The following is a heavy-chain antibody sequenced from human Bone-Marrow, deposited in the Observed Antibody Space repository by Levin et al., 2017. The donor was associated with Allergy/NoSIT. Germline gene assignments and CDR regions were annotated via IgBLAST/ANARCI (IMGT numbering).Heavy chain of an antibody. D-gene: IGHD3-10*01. J-gene: IGHJ4*02. CDR2: IIPAFGST. V-gene: IGHV1-69*01. CDR1: GGRFSNYA. CDR3: ARARDGYYGSGSSDF. Sequence: PGESLKISCKASGGRFSNYAISWVRQAPGQGLEWMGGIIPAFGSTNYAQKFQGRVTIIADESTSTAYMELRSLKSEDTAVYYCARARDGYYGSGSSDFWGQGTLLTVSS.